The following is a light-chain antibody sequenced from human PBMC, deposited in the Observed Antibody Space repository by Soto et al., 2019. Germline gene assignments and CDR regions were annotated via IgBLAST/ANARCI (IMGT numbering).Light chain of an antibody. CDR3: GTWDSSLSAAV. CDR2: DNN. CDR1: SSNIGNNY. Sequence: QSVLTQPPSVSAAPGQKVTISCSGSSSNIGNNYVSWYQQLPGTAPKLLIYDNNKRPSGIPDRFSGSKSGTSATLGITGLQTGDEADYYCGTWDSSLSAAVFGGGTPLPVL. V-gene: IGLV1-51*01. J-gene: IGLJ7*01.